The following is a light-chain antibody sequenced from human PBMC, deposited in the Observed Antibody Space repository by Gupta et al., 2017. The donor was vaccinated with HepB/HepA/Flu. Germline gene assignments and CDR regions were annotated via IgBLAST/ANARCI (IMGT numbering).Light chain of an antibody. V-gene: IGKV1-39*01. CDR2: LAS. J-gene: IGKJ2*01. Sequence: DIQMTQSPSSLSASVGDRVTITCRASQTISNYLNWYQQKPGKAPKLLIYLASNLQSGVTSRFSGSGSVTDFTRTSSSMQPEDSETYDCQHIYTFGQGTKLEIK. CDR1: QTISNY. CDR3: QHIYT.